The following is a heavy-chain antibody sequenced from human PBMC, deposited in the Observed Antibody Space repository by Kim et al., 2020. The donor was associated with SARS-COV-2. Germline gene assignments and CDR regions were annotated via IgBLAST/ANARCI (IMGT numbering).Heavy chain of an antibody. CDR3: ARQGRMEVVITH. CDR1: GFTFSSYE. V-gene: IGHV3-48*03. CDR2: ISSSGSSI. J-gene: IGHJ4*02. D-gene: IGHD2-21*01. Sequence: GGSLRLSCAASGFTFSSYEMNWVRQAPGKGLEWVSYISSSGSSIYYADSVKGRFTISRDNAKNSLYLQMNSLRAEDTAVYYCARQGRMEVVITHWGQGTLVTVSS.